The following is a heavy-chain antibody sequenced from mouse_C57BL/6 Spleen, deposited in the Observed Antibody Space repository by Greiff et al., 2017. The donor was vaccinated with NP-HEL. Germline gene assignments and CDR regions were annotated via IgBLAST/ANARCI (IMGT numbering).Heavy chain of an antibody. Sequence: VKLMESGAELAKPGASVKLSCKASGYTFTSYWMHWVKQRPGQGLEWIGYINPSSGYTKYNQKFKDKATLTADKSSSTAYMQLSSLTYEDSAVYYCARAYDGYYVGSYYFDYWGQGTTLTVSS. CDR3: ARAYDGYYVGSYYFDY. D-gene: IGHD2-3*01. J-gene: IGHJ2*01. V-gene: IGHV1-7*01. CDR2: INPSSGYT. CDR1: GYTFTSYW.